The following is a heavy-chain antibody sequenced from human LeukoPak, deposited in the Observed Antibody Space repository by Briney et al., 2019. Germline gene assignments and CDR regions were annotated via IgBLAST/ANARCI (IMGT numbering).Heavy chain of an antibody. CDR2: IIPIFGTA. V-gene: IGHV1-69*13. Sequence: ASVKVSCKASGGTFSSYAISWVRQAPGQGLEWMGGIIPIFGTANYAQKFQGRVTITADESTSTAYMELSSLRSEDTAVYYCARESSLLSPGYYFDYWGQGTLVTVSS. J-gene: IGHJ4*02. CDR3: ARESSLLSPGYYFDY. CDR1: GGTFSSYA. D-gene: IGHD2/OR15-2a*01.